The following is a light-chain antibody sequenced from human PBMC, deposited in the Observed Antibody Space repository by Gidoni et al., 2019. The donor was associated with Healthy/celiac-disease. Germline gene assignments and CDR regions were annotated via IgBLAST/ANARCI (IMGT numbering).Light chain of an antibody. CDR3: QQYESSPPWT. CDR1: QSVSSRY. CDR2: GTS. V-gene: IGKV3-20*01. Sequence: EIVLTQSPGTLSLSPGERATLSCRASQSVSSRYLAWYQQIPGQAPRLLIYGTSNRATGIPDRFSGSGSGTDFILTISRLEPEDFAVYYCQQYESSPPWTFGQXTKVEIK. J-gene: IGKJ1*01.